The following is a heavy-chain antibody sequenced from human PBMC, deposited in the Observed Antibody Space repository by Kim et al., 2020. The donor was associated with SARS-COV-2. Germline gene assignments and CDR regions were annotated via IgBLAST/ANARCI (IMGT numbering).Heavy chain of an antibody. CDR3: TTDARHDFWSGYYNLYFDY. D-gene: IGHD3-3*01. Sequence: GRFTISRDDSKNTLYLQMNSLKTEDTAVYYCTTDARHDFWSGYYNLYFDYWGQGTLVTVSS. V-gene: IGHV3-15*01. J-gene: IGHJ4*02.